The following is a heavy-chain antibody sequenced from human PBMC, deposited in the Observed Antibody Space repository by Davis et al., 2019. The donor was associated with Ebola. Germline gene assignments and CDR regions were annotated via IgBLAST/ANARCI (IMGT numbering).Heavy chain of an antibody. V-gene: IGHV3-23*01. CDR1: GFTFRSYA. CDR3: ARGSENWNYVDY. J-gene: IGHJ4*02. Sequence: GESLKISCAGAGFTFRSYAMSWVRQAPGKGLEWVSTISGSGGSTYYADSVKGRFTISRDIAKNSLYLQMNSLRDEDTAVYYCARGSENWNYVDYWGQGTLVTVSS. CDR2: ISGSGGST. D-gene: IGHD1-1*01.